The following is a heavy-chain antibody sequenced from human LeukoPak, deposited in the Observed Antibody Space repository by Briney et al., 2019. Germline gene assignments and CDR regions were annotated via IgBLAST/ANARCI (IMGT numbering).Heavy chain of an antibody. V-gene: IGHV3-7*01. D-gene: IGHD3-10*01. J-gene: IGHJ4*02. Sequence: PGGSLRLSCAASGFTFSSYWMSWVRQAPGKGLEWVANINRDGGEKYHVDSVKGRFTISRDNAKNSLYLQMNSLRTEDTAIYYCARAPEGSGSSYYFDYWGQGLVVTVSS. CDR1: GFTFSSYW. CDR3: ARAPEGSGSSYYFDY. CDR2: INRDGGEK.